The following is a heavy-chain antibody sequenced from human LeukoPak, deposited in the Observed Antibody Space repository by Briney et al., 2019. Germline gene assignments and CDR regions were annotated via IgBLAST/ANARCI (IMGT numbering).Heavy chain of an antibody. D-gene: IGHD4-17*01. CDR2: IYYSGST. CDR1: GGSISSYY. CDR3: ARGMTTVIYDY. Sequence: PSETLSLTCTVSGGSISSYYWSWIRQPPGKGLEWIGYIYYSGSTNYNPSLKSRVTISVDTSKNQFSLKLSSVTAADTAVYYCARGMTTVIYDYWGQGTLVTVSS. J-gene: IGHJ4*02. V-gene: IGHV4-59*08.